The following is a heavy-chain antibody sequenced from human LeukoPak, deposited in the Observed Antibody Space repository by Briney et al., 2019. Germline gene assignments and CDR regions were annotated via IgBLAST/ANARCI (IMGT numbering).Heavy chain of an antibody. CDR2: ITTSDGST. CDR3: AKDGGLWVSAHWGDS. V-gene: IGHV3-23*01. J-gene: IGHJ4*02. CDR1: GFTFSSYT. D-gene: IGHD7-27*01. Sequence: GGSLRLSCAASGFTFSSYTMSWVRQAPGKGLEWVSTITTSDGSTYYADSVKGRFTVSRDNPKNTLFLQMNSLRAEDTAVYYCAKDGGLWVSAHWGDSWGRGTLVTVSS.